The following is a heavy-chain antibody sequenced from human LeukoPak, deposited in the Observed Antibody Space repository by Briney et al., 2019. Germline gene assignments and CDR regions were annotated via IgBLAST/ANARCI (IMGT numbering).Heavy chain of an antibody. CDR2: IYTSGST. CDR1: GGSISSGSYY. D-gene: IGHD1-26*01. J-gene: IGHJ5*02. V-gene: IGHV4-61*02. Sequence: PSQTLSLTCTVSGGSISSGSYYWSWIRQPAGKGLEWIGRIYTSGSTNYNPSLKSRVTISVDTSKNQFSLKLSSATAADTAVYYCARKQGGARSWFDPWGQGTLVIVSS. CDR3: ARKQGGARSWFDP.